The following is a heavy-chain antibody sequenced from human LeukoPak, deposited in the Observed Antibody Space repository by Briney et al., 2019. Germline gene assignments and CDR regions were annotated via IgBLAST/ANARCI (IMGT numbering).Heavy chain of an antibody. V-gene: IGHV1-46*01. CDR3: AIGTGSVLRYFDWPKGAFDI. Sequence: ASVKVSCKASGYTFTSYYMHWVRQAPGQGLEWMGIINPSGGSTSYAQKFQGRVTMTRDTSTSTVYMELSSLRSEDTAVYYCAIGTGSVLRYFDWPKGAFDIWGQGTMVTVSS. CDR1: GYTFTSYY. CDR2: INPSGGST. J-gene: IGHJ3*02. D-gene: IGHD3-9*01.